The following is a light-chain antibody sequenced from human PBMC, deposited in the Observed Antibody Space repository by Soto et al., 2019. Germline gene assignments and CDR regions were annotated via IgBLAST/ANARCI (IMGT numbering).Light chain of an antibody. J-gene: IGLJ2*01. CDR1: SSNIGSNY. Sequence: QSVLTQPPSASGTPGQRVTISCSGSSSNIGSNYVYWYQQLPGTAPKLLIYNSNQRPSGVPDRFSGSRSGTSASLAISGLRSDDESDYYCAAWDDSLRGVAFGGGTKVTVL. CDR2: NSN. V-gene: IGLV1-47*02. CDR3: AAWDDSLRGVA.